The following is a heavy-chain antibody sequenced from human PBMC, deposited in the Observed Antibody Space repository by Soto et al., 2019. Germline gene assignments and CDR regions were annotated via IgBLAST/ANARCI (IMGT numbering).Heavy chain of an antibody. CDR3: AREWGTYRPFEI. D-gene: IGHD3-16*01. V-gene: IGHV6-1*01. CDR2: TYYRSKWYN. Sequence: QVQLEQSGPGLVKPSQTLSLTCAISGDSVSDNTAAWNWIRQSPSRGLEWLGRTYYRSKWYNDYAVSVKSRITINPDTSKNQFSLQLDSVSPEDTAVYYCAREWGTYRPFEIWGQGTMVTVSS. J-gene: IGHJ3*02. CDR1: GDSVSDNTAA.